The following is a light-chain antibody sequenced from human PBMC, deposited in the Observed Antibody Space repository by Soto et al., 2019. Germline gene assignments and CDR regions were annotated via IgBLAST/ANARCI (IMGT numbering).Light chain of an antibody. J-gene: IGLJ2*01. CDR1: SSNVGSKY. V-gene: IGLV1-47*01. Sequence: QSVLTQPPSASGTPGQRVSISCSGSSSNVGSKYVYWYQQLPGTAPKLLIYRNNQRPSGVPDRFSGSKSGTSASLAISGLRSEDEADYFCCSYGGNNTLIFGGGTKLTVL. CDR2: RNN. CDR3: CSYGGNNTLI.